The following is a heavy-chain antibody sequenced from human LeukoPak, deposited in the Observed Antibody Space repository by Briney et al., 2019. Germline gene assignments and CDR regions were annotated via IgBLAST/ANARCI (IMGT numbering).Heavy chain of an antibody. CDR1: GFTFSRYA. J-gene: IGHJ1*01. D-gene: IGHD6-13*01. V-gene: IGHV3-23*01. CDR3: AKDPIAAAGMAEYFQH. CDR2: ISGSGGST. Sequence: PWGSLRLSCAASGFTFSRYAISWVRQAPGKGLEWVSAISGSGGSTYYADSVKGRFTISRDNSKNTLYLQMNSPRAEDTAVYYCAKDPIAAAGMAEYFQHWGQGTLVTVSS.